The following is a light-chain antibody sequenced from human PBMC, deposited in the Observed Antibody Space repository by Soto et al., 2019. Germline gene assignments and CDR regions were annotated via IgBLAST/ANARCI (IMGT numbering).Light chain of an antibody. CDR3: QQANSFPLT. CDR2: AAS. J-gene: IGKJ4*01. V-gene: IGKV1-12*01. CDR1: QDISSW. Sequence: DIQMTQSPSSVSASVGDRVTITCRASQDISSWLAWYQQKPGKATKLLIYAASSLQSGVPSRFSGSGSGTDFTLTISSLQPEDFATYSCQQANSFPLTFGGGTKVDIK.